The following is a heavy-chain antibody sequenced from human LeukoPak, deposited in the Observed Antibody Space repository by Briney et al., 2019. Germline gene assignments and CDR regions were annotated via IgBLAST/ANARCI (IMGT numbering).Heavy chain of an antibody. CDR1: GGSISSYY. J-gene: IGHJ5*02. CDR2: IYYSGST. D-gene: IGHD2-2*01. Sequence: SETLSLTCTVSGGSISSYYWSWIRQPPGKGLEWIGYIYYSGSTNYNPSLKSRVTISVDTSKNQFSLKLSSVTAADTAVYYCAREPYCGSTSCYHWFDPWGQGTLVTVSS. V-gene: IGHV4-59*01. CDR3: AREPYCGSTSCYHWFDP.